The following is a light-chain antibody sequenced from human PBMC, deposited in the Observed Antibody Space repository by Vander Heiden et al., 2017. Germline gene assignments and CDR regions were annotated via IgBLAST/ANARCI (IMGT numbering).Light chain of an antibody. CDR3: QQYYNRPRT. CDR1: QTVSSN. J-gene: IGKJ1*01. V-gene: IGKV3-15*01. CDR2: GAS. Sequence: IVLTQSPATLSLSPGERVTLSCRTSQTVSSNIACHQQKPGQAPRLLIYGASTRATGMPARFSGSASGTEFPLTSSSLPSEDFAVYYCQQYYNRPRTFGQGTKVEIK.